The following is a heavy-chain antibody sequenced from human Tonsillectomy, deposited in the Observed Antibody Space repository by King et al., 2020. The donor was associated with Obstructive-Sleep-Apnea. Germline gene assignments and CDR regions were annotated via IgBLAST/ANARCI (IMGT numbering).Heavy chain of an antibody. CDR1: GYTFTTYY. Sequence: VQLVESGAEVKKPGASVKVSCKASGYTFTTYYMHWVRQAPGQGFEWMGWINPNSGGTNCAQKFQGWVTMTRDTSISTAYMELSRLTSDDTAVYYCVTVRSGDIAAPTLNPCDHWGQGTLVTVSS. V-gene: IGHV1-2*04. CDR3: VTVRSGDIAAPTLNPCDH. J-gene: IGHJ4*02. CDR2: INPNSGGT. D-gene: IGHD6-13*01.